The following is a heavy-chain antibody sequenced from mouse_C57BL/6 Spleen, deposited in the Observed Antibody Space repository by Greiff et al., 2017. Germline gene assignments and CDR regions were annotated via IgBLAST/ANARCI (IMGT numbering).Heavy chain of an antibody. CDR2: ISYDGSN. CDR3: ARDPDRYYFDY. J-gene: IGHJ2*01. CDR1: GYSITSGYY. Sequence: EVKLQESGPGLVKPSQSLSLTCSVTGYSITSGYYWNWIRQFPGNKLEWMGYISYDGSNNYNPSLKNRISITRDTSKNQFFLKLNSVTTEDTATYYCARDPDRYYFDYWGQGTTLTVSS. V-gene: IGHV3-6*01.